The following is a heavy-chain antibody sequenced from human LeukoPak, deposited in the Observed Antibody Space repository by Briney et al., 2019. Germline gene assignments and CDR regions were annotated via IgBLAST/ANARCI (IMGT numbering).Heavy chain of an antibody. D-gene: IGHD4-23*01. J-gene: IGHJ1*01. Sequence: PSETLSLTCTVSGGSVSSGSYYWSWIRQPPGKGLEWIGYIYYSGSTNYNPSLKSRVTISVDTSKNQFSLKLSSVTAADTAVYYCAREGIDGGNSEYFQHWGQGTLVTVSS. CDR2: IYYSGST. CDR1: GGSVSSGSYY. CDR3: AREGIDGGNSEYFQH. V-gene: IGHV4-61*01.